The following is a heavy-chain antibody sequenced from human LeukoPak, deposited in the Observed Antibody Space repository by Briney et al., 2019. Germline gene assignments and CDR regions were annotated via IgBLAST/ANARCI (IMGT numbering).Heavy chain of an antibody. V-gene: IGHV3-33*01. J-gene: IGHJ4*02. CDR1: GFTFSSYG. D-gene: IGHD3-3*01. CDR3: ARDFTPEWLDIH. Sequence: GGSLRLSCAASGFTFSSYGMHWVRQAPGKGLEWVAAIWYDGSNKYYADSVKGRFTISRDNSKNTVYLQMNSLRADDTAVYYCARDFTPEWLDIHWGQGTLVTVS. CDR2: IWYDGSNK.